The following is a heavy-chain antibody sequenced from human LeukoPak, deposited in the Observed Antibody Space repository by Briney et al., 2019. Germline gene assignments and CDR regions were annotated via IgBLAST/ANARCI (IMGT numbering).Heavy chain of an antibody. J-gene: IGHJ4*02. CDR1: GGSFSGYY. V-gene: IGHV4-34*01. CDR2: INHSGST. CDR3: GFGESLNGGYSDY. D-gene: IGHD3-10*01. Sequence: SETLSLTCAVYGGSFSGYYWSWIRQPPGKGLEWIGEINHSGSTNYNPSLKSRVTISVDTSKNQFSLKLSSVTAADTAVYYCGFGESLNGGYSDYWGQGTLVTVSS.